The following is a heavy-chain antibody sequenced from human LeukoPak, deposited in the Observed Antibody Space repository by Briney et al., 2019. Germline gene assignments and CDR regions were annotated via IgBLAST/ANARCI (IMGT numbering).Heavy chain of an antibody. CDR1: GGSLGSGGYF. Sequence: SSETLSLPCTVSGGSLGSGGYFWRWIRQHRGKGLEWIGYIYYSGSTYYNPSLKSRVTISVDTSKNQFSLKLSSVTAADTAVYYYARGHSSGWFSSFDYWGQGTLVTVSS. CDR3: ARGHSSGWFSSFDY. D-gene: IGHD6-19*01. CDR2: IYYSGST. J-gene: IGHJ4*02. V-gene: IGHV4-31*03.